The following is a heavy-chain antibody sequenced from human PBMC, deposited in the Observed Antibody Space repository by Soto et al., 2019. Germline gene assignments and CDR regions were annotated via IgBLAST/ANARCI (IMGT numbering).Heavy chain of an antibody. J-gene: IGHJ3*02. CDR3: ARERTTVPGDAFAI. CDR2: ISAYNGNT. D-gene: IGHD4-17*01. CDR1: GYTFTSYG. V-gene: IGHV1-18*01. Sequence: ASVKVSCKASGYTFTSYGISWVRQAPGQGLEWMGWISAYNGNTNYAQKLQGRVTMTTDTSTSTAYMGLRSLRSDDTAVYYCARERTTVPGDAFAIWGQGTIVTVSS.